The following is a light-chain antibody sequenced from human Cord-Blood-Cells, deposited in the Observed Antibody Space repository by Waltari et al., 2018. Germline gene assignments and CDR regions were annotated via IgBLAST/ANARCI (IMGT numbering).Light chain of an antibody. CDR2: GAS. V-gene: IGKV3-15*01. CDR1: QSVSSN. J-gene: IGKJ2*01. CDR3: QQYNNWPHARGYT. Sequence: EIVMTQSPATLSVSPGERATLSSRASQSVSSNLAWYQQKPGQAPRLLIYGASTRATGIPARFSGSGSGTEFTLTISSLQSEDFAVYYCQQYNNWPHARGYTFGQGTKLEIK.